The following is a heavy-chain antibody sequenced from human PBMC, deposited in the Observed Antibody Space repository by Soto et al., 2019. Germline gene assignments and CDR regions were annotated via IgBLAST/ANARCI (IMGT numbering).Heavy chain of an antibody. D-gene: IGHD3-9*01. J-gene: IGHJ4*02. CDR2: INDNGAIT. V-gene: IGHV3-74*01. Sequence: EVQLLESGGGLVQPGGSLRLSCEASGFTFSDYWMHWVRQVPGRGLVWVARINDNGAITRYADSVKGRFTVSGDNANSTMFLQMNGLTAEDTAIYYCTRGRKYDVLTGYNDYWGQGTLVTVSS. CDR3: TRGRKYDVLTGYNDY. CDR1: GFTFSDYW.